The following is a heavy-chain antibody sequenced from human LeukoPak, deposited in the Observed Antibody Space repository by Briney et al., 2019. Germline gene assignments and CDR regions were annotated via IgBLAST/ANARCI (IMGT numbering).Heavy chain of an antibody. CDR3: ARDYPPD. Sequence: GGSLRLSCAASGFTFSNSWMHWVRQAPGKGLVWVSRINSDGKTTTHADSVKGRFTISRDNAENTLFLQMNSLYAEDTAVYYCARDYPPDWGQGTLVTVSA. J-gene: IGHJ4*02. V-gene: IGHV3-74*01. CDR1: GFTFSNSW. CDR2: INSDGKTT.